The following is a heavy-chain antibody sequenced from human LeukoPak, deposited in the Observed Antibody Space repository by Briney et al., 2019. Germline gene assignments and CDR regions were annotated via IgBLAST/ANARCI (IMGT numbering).Heavy chain of an antibody. CDR2: IKPNSGGT. V-gene: IGHV1-2*02. J-gene: IGHJ4*02. CDR3: ARIRDSGSYFKV. D-gene: IGHD3-10*01. Sequence: GASVKVSCKASGYTFTDYYIHWVRQAPGKGLEWMGWIKPNSGGTIYAKKFQGRVTMTRDTSISTVNMELSGLRSDDTAVYYCARIRDSGSYFKVWGQGTLVTVSS. CDR1: GYTFTDYY.